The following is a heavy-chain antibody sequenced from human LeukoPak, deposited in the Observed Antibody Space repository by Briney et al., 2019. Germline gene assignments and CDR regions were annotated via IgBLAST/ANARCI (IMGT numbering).Heavy chain of an antibody. CDR1: GFTFSSYW. CDR2: VSGSGNAL. J-gene: IGHJ4*02. V-gene: IGHV3-48*01. CDR3: ARGWALMVYGMGDY. Sequence: RSGGSLRLSCAASGFTFSSYWMHWVRQAPGKGLEWVSYVSGSGNALYYADSVKGRFTMSRDNAKNSVHLQMNSLRAEDTAVYYCARGWALMVYGMGDYWGQGTLVTVSS. D-gene: IGHD2-8*01.